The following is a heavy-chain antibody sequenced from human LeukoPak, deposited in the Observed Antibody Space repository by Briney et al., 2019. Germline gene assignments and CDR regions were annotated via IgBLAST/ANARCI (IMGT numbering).Heavy chain of an antibody. Sequence: GGSLRLSCAASGFTFISYWMSWVRQAPGKGLEWVANIKQDGSEKYYVDSVKGRFTISRDNAKNSLYLQMNSLRAEDTAVYYCARADPSIAARLSRSSIFNYYYYMDVWGKGTTVTVPS. CDR3: ARADPSIAARLSRSSIFNYYYYMDV. CDR1: GFTFISYW. CDR2: IKQDGSEK. V-gene: IGHV3-7*01. J-gene: IGHJ6*03. D-gene: IGHD6-6*01.